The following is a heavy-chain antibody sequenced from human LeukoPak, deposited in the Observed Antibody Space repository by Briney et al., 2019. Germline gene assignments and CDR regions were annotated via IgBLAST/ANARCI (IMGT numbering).Heavy chain of an antibody. V-gene: IGHV3-48*03. J-gene: IGHJ6*03. CDR1: GFTFSTYE. CDR2: ITDSGRTI. Sequence: GGSLRLSCAASGFTFSTYEMNWVRQAPGKGLEWVSYITDSGRTIYYTDSVKGRFTISRDNAKNSLFLQMNSLRAEDTAVYYCARGEVVTASLPDYFYYYMDVWGKGTTVTISS. CDR3: ARGEVVTASLPDYFYYYMDV. D-gene: IGHD2-21*02.